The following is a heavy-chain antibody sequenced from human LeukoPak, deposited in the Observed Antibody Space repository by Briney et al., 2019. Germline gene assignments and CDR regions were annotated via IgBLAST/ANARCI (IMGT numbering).Heavy chain of an antibody. CDR1: GFTFSSYA. D-gene: IGHD3-22*01. CDR2: ISYDGSNK. CDR3: ARGSTYYDSSGQVPFDY. J-gene: IGHJ4*02. V-gene: IGHV3-30-3*01. Sequence: GGSLRLSCAASGFTFSSYAMHWVRQAPGKGLEWVAVISYDGSNKYYADSVKGRFTISRDNSKNTLYLQMNSLRAEDTAVYYCARGSTYYDSSGQVPFDYWGQGTLVTVS.